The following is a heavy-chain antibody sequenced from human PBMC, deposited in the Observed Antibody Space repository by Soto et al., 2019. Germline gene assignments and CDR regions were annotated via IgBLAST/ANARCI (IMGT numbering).Heavy chain of an antibody. D-gene: IGHD5-18*01. V-gene: IGHV5-51*01. CDR2: IFPHDSDI. J-gene: IGHJ6*02. CDR1: GYSFTSYW. Sequence: GESLKISCKGSGYSFTSYWIAWVRQMPGKGLEWMGIIFPHDSDIRYSPSFEGQVTISADKSISTVYLQWSSLKASDTAMYYCARTSMQSRGYSYGHGGMDVWGQGTTVTVSS. CDR3: ARTSMQSRGYSYGHGGMDV.